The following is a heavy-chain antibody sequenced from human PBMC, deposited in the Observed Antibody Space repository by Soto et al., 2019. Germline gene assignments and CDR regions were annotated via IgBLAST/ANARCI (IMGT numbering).Heavy chain of an antibody. Sequence: SETLSLTCSVSGGSISSGYYYWTWIRQSDGEGLEWIGRIYSSGSTNYNPSLKSRVTISLDTSMNYFSLRLSSVTAADTAVYYCARGQRFSDWFDPWGQGTLVTVSS. CDR3: ARGQRFSDWFDP. CDR1: GGSISSGYYY. V-gene: IGHV4-61*02. D-gene: IGHD3-3*01. CDR2: IYSSGST. J-gene: IGHJ5*02.